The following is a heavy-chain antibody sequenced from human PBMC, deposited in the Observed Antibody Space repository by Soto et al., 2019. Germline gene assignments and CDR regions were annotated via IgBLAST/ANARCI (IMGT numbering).Heavy chain of an antibody. D-gene: IGHD1-26*01. Sequence: EVQLLESGGGLVQPGGSLRLSCAASGFTFSSYAMSWVRQAPGKGLEWVSAISGSGGSTYYADSVKGRFTISRDNSKNTLYLQMNSVRAEDTAVYYGAKVLVGATTFSFGDCWGQGTLVTVSS. CDR1: GFTFSSYA. CDR3: AKVLVGATTFSFGDC. J-gene: IGHJ4*02. V-gene: IGHV3-23*01. CDR2: ISGSGGST.